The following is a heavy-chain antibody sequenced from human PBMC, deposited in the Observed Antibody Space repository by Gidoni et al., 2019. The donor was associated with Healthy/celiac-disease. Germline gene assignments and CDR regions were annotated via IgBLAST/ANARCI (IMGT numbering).Heavy chain of an antibody. CDR1: GGSISSGGYY. J-gene: IGHJ3*02. V-gene: IGHV4-31*03. CDR2: IYYSGSN. Sequence: VQLQDSGPGLVKPSQTLSLTCTVSGGSISSGGYYWSWIRQHPGKGMEWIGYIYYSGSNYYNPSLKSRVTISVDTSKNQCSLKLSSVTAEDTAVYYCARDGRLMAFDIWGQGTMVTVSS. CDR3: ARDGRLMAFDI.